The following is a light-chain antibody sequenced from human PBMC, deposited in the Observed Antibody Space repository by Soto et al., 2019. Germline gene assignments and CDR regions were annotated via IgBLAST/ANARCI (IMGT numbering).Light chain of an antibody. J-gene: IGKJ1*01. Sequence: EIVLTQSPATLSLSPGERATLSCRASQSVSSYFAWYQQKPGQAPRLLIYDASTRATGIPARFSGSGSGTDFTLTISSLEPEDCEVYYCQQRSSWPGTFGQGTKVEIK. CDR2: DAS. CDR3: QQRSSWPGT. V-gene: IGKV3-11*01. CDR1: QSVSSY.